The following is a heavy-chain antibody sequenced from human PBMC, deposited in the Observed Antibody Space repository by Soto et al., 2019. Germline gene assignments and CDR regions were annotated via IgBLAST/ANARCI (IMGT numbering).Heavy chain of an antibody. Sequence: QVQLQESGPGLVKPSETLSLTCTVSGGSVSSGSYYWSWIRQPPGKGLEWIGYIYYSGSTNYNPSLTGRVTISVDTAKNQFALKLSSVTAADTAVYYCARDVPLDAFDIWGQGTMVTVSS. CDR1: GGSVSSGSYY. D-gene: IGHD6-6*01. V-gene: IGHV4-61*01. CDR2: IYYSGST. CDR3: ARDVPLDAFDI. J-gene: IGHJ3*02.